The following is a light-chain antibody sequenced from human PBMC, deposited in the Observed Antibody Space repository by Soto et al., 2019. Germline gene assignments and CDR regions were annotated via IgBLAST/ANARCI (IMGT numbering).Light chain of an antibody. J-gene: IGKJ1*01. V-gene: IGKV3-20*01. Sequence: EIVLTQSPGTLSLSPGQRATLSCRASQSLSSSFLAWYQQKPGQAPRLIIYGASSRAAGIPDRFSGSGSGTDCTLTISSLEPEDFAVYYCHQFATTRSFGQGTKVDMK. CDR1: QSLSSSF. CDR2: GAS. CDR3: HQFATTRS.